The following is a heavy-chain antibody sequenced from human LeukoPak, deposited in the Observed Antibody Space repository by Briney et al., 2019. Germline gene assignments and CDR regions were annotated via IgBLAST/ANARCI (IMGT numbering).Heavy chain of an antibody. Sequence: SDTLSLPCTVSGRPHSISSYYCGWIRQPRGKGLEWIGSICYSGSTDHNPSRKSRVTIYVYTSKNQFALKMRSANAPDTAVYYCARQKGWYSSGWYLRWEFDYWGQGTLVTVSS. CDR3: ARQKGWYSSGWYLRWEFDY. CDR1: GRPHSISSYY. V-gene: IGHV4-39*01. D-gene: IGHD6-19*01. J-gene: IGHJ4*02. CDR2: ICYSGST.